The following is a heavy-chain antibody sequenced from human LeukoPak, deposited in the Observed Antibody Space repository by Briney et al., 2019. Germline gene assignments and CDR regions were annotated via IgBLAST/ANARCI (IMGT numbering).Heavy chain of an antibody. D-gene: IGHD2-21*01. CDR3: ARAGGGYSFDY. J-gene: IGHJ4*02. Sequence: EWIGYLYDSGSTNYNPSLKSRVTISVDTSKNQFSLKLSSVTAADTAVYYCARAGGGYSFDYWGQGTLVTVSS. V-gene: IGHV4-59*01. CDR2: LYDSGST.